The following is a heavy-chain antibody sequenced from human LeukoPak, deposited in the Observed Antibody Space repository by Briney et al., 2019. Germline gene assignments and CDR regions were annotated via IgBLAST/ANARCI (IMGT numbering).Heavy chain of an antibody. CDR3: AREGLIVGATIDY. D-gene: IGHD1-26*01. CDR2: IYHSGST. V-gene: IGHV4-38-2*02. J-gene: IGHJ4*02. CDR1: GYSISSGYY. Sequence: SETLSLTCTVSGYSISSGYYWGWIRQPPGKGLEWIGSIYHSGSTYYNSSLKSRVTISVDTSKNQFSLKLSSVTAADTAVYYCAREGLIVGATIDYWGQGTLVTVSS.